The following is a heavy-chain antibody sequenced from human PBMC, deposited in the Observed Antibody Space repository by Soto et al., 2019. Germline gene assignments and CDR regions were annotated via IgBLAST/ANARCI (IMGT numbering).Heavy chain of an antibody. V-gene: IGHV3-23*01. J-gene: IGHJ6*02. D-gene: IGHD6-13*01. CDR2: ISGSGGST. Sequence: LRLSCAASGFTFSTYAMSWVRQAPGKGLEWVSAISGSGGSTYYADSVKGRFTISRDNSKNTLYLQMSSLRAEDTAVYYCAKDMYSSSWYFYYYSMDVWGQGTTVTVSS. CDR1: GFTFSTYA. CDR3: AKDMYSSSWYFYYYSMDV.